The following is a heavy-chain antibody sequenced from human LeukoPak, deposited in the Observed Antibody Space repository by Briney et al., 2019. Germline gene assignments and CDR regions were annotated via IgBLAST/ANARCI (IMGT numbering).Heavy chain of an antibody. CDR3: AKDRQYCRGGSCYYYLDY. V-gene: IGHV3-30*02. D-gene: IGHD2-15*01. CDR1: GFTFNNFS. CDR2: ISYDGSNK. J-gene: IGHJ4*02. Sequence: GGSLRLSCAASGFTFNNFSMHWVRQAPGKGLEWVAFISYDGSNKDYADSVRGRFTISRDSSKNTLYVQMSSLRAEDTAVYYCAKDRQYCRGGSCYYYLDYWGQGTLVTVSS.